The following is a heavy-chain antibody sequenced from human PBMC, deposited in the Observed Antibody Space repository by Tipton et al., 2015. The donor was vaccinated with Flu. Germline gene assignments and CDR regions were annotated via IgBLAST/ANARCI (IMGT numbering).Heavy chain of an antibody. V-gene: IGHV1-18*01. Sequence: QLVQSGPEVKKPGASLKVSCKVSGSTFTNFPISWVRQAPGQGLEWLGWITPYNGHTNYAQEVQGRVTLTTDTSTSTAYMEVRSLRSDDTAVYYCARNRYSGSPHGGYYFDFWGQGSPVTVSS. J-gene: IGHJ4*02. CDR2: ITPYNGHT. D-gene: IGHD1-26*01. CDR1: GSTFTNFP. CDR3: ARNRYSGSPHGGYYFDF.